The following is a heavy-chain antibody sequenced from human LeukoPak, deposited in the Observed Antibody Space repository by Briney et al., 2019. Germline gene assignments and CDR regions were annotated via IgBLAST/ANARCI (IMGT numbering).Heavy chain of an antibody. V-gene: IGHV3-74*01. CDR2: INSDGSST. J-gene: IGHJ4*02. CDR3: ARDYYGSD. Sequence: PGGSLRLSCAASGFSFSSYWMHWVRQAPGKGPVWVSRINSDGSSTTYADSVRGRFTISRDNAKNTLYLQMNTLRAEDTAVYYCARDYYGSDWGQGTLVTVSS. D-gene: IGHD3-10*01. CDR1: GFSFSSYW.